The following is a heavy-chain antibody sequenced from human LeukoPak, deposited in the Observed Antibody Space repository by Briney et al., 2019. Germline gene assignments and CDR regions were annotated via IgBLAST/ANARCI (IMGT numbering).Heavy chain of an antibody. V-gene: IGHV3-7*03. CDR1: ASTLSSDW. D-gene: IGHD3-22*01. Sequence: GGSLRLSCAASASTLSSDWMTWVRQAPGKGLEWVATIKPDGSEKYYVDSLKGRFTISRDNAKNSLYLQMNSLRAEDTALYYCAKGIRDYYDSSGYYADAFDIWGQGTMVTVSS. CDR2: IKPDGSEK. J-gene: IGHJ3*02. CDR3: AKGIRDYYDSSGYYADAFDI.